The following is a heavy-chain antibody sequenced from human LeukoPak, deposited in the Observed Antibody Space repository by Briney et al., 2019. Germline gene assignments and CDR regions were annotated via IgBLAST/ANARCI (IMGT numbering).Heavy chain of an antibody. V-gene: IGHV4-59*01. CDR1: GGSISSYY. D-gene: IGHD3-10*01. CDR3: ARGPPGGQFDP. J-gene: IGHJ5*02. Sequence: SETLSLTCTVSGGSISSYYWSWIRQPPGKGLEWIGYIYYSGSTNYNPSLKSRVTMSVDTSKNQFSLRLSSVTAADTAVYYCARGPPGGQFDPWGQGTLVTVSS. CDR2: IYYSGST.